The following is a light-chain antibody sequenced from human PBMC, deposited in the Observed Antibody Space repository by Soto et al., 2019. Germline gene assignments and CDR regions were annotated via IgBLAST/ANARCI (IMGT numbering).Light chain of an antibody. CDR1: QGISNY. J-gene: IGKJ2*01. CDR3: QQYDNRPPYT. Sequence: DLQMTQSPSSLSASVGDRVTITCPASQGISNYLNWYQQKPGKAPKLLIYDASNLETGAPSRFSGSGSGTDFTFTISSLQPEDIATYYCQQYDNRPPYTFGQGTKLEIK. CDR2: DAS. V-gene: IGKV1-33*01.